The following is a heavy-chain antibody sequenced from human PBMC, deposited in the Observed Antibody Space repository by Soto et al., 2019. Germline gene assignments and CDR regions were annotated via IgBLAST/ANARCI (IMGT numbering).Heavy chain of an antibody. D-gene: IGHD4-17*01. Sequence: GGSLRLSCAASGFTFSSYAMHWVRQAPGKGLEWVAVISYDGSNKYYADSVKGRFTISRDNSKNTLYLQMNSLRAEDTAVYYCASPPKYGGDYYYYGMDVWGQGTTVTVSS. CDR3: ASPPKYGGDYYYYGMDV. CDR1: GFTFSSYA. CDR2: ISYDGSNK. V-gene: IGHV3-30-3*01. J-gene: IGHJ6*02.